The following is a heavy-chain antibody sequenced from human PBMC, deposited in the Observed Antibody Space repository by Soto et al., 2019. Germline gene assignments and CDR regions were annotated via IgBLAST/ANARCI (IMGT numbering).Heavy chain of an antibody. V-gene: IGHV3-30*18. Sequence: QVQLVESGGGVVQPGRSLRLSCAASGFTFSSYGMHWVRQAPGKGLEWVAVISYDGSNKYYADSVKGRFTISRDNSKNTLYLQMNSLRAEDTAVYYCAKAYYYDSSGGVGYWGQGTLVTVSS. CDR2: ISYDGSNK. CDR1: GFTFSSYG. J-gene: IGHJ4*02. D-gene: IGHD3-22*01. CDR3: AKAYYYDSSGGVGY.